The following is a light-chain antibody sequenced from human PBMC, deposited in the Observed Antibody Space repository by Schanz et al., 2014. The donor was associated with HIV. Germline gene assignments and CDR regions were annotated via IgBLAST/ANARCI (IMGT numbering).Light chain of an antibody. CDR3: HQYKTYPYT. CDR2: DAT. V-gene: IGKV1-5*01. CDR1: QSISNW. Sequence: IQLTQSPSSLSASVGARVTLTCRASQSISNWLAWYQQKPGKAPRLLIYDATTLQSEVPSRFSGSGSGTEFTLTINSLQPDDFATYFCHQYKTYPYTFGQGTKLEIK. J-gene: IGKJ2*01.